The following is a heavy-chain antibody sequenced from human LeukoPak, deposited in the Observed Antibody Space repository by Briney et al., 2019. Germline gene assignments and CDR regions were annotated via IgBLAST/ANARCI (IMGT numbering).Heavy chain of an antibody. J-gene: IGHJ4*02. Sequence: ASVKVSCKVSGDTVTGFSIHWVRQAPGHGLEWMGGFDPEDGARIFAQKFQGRVTMTEDTSTDTAYMDLSSLRSEDTAVYYCARGYRMATIWSGMGYWGQGTLVTVSS. CDR3: ARGYRMATIWSGMGY. CDR1: GDTVTGFS. CDR2: FDPEDGAR. V-gene: IGHV1-24*01. D-gene: IGHD5-24*01.